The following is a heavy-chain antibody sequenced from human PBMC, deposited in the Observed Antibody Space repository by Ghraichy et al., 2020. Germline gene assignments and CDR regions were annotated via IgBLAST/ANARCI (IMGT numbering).Heavy chain of an antibody. J-gene: IGHJ6*04. CDR2: ISGDGVNT. D-gene: IGHD2-15*01. CDR3: AKGSFCTGGSCYAETGEYYGVDV. CDR1: GFTFDNHA. Sequence: GGSLRLSCEVSGFTFDNHAMHWVRQVPGKGLEWVSLISGDGVNTYYGDSVKGRFTISRDNNKNSLFLQMNRLTTEDTALYYCAKGSFCTGGSCYAETGEYYGVDVWGKGTTVTVSS. V-gene: IGHV3-43*02.